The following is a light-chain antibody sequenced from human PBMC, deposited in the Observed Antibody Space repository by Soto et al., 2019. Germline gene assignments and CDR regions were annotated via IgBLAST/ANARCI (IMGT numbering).Light chain of an antibody. CDR2: ASS. CDR1: QGIGTY. Sequence: IQLTQSPSSLSASVGDRVTVTCRASQGIGTYLVWYQQKSGKAATVLIYASSTLQTGVPSRFSGSGSGTDFSLTISNLHPEDVATYYCQQVDSYRRTFGQGTKVGIK. V-gene: IGKV1-9*01. J-gene: IGKJ1*01. CDR3: QQVDSYRRT.